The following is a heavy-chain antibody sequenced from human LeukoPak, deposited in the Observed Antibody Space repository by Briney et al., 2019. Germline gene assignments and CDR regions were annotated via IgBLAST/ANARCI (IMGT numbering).Heavy chain of an antibody. J-gene: IGHJ4*02. Sequence: GGTLRLSCAASGVTFSSYEMYWGSQGPGKRWEWGSYVSSGNTIYDTESVKGRFTISRDNAKNPLYLQMNSLRAEDTAVYYCARASGSTYSFDCWGQGTLVTVSS. CDR2: VSSGNTI. CDR3: ARASGSTYSFDC. CDR1: GVTFSSYE. D-gene: IGHD1-26*01. V-gene: IGHV3-48*03.